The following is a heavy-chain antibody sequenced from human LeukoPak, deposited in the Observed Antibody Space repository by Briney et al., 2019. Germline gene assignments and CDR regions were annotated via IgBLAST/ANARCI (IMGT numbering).Heavy chain of an antibody. CDR3: ARDTPDYDILAGYPQEIYYFDY. J-gene: IGHJ4*02. CDR1: GFTFSSYW. CDR2: IKQDGSEK. V-gene: IGHV3-7*01. Sequence: GGSLRLSCAASGFTFSSYWMSWVRQAPGKGLEWVANIKQDGSEKYYVDSVKGRFTISRDNAKNSLYLQMNSLRAEDTAVYYCARDTPDYDILAGYPQEIYYFDYWGQGTLVTVSS. D-gene: IGHD3-9*01.